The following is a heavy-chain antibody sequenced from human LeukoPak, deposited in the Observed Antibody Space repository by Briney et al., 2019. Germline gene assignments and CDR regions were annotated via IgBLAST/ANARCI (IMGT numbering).Heavy chain of an antibody. J-gene: IGHJ3*02. Sequence: ASVKVSCKASGYTFTSYGISWVRQAPGQGLEWMGWISAYNGNTNHAQKLQGRVTMTTDASTSTAYMELRSLRSDDTAVYYCARAPGRNDFWSGYYPFDAFDIWGQGTMVTVSS. CDR1: GYTFTSYG. V-gene: IGHV1-18*01. D-gene: IGHD3-3*01. CDR2: ISAYNGNT. CDR3: ARAPGRNDFWSGYYPFDAFDI.